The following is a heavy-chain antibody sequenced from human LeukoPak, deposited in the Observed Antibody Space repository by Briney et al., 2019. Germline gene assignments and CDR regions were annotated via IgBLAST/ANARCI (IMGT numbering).Heavy chain of an antibody. D-gene: IGHD2-2*01. CDR3: ARDTFQPGLIDS. J-gene: IGHJ4*02. CDR2: INTDSSDI. V-gene: IGHV3-21*05. Sequence: GGSLRLSCAASGFTFSRYAMNWVRQAPGKGLEWVSYINTDSSDIHYADSVQGRFTISRDNARNTLYLQLSSLRAEDSGVYYCARDTFQPGLIDSWGQGTLVTVSS. CDR1: GFTFSRYA.